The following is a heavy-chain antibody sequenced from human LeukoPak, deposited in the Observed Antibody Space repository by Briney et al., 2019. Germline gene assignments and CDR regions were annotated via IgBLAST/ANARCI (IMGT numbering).Heavy chain of an antibody. Sequence: GGSLRLSCAASGFTFSSYWMSWVRQAPGKGLEWVANIKQDGSEKYYVDSVKGRFTISRDNAKNSLYLQMNSLRAEDTAVYYCASQLRYFDPDYYYYGMDVWGQGTTVTVSS. CDR3: ASQLRYFDPDYYYYGMDV. J-gene: IGHJ6*02. D-gene: IGHD3-9*01. V-gene: IGHV3-7*01. CDR2: IKQDGSEK. CDR1: GFTFSSYW.